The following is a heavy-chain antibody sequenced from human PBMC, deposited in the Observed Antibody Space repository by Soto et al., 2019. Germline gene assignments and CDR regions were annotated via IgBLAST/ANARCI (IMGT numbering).Heavy chain of an antibody. Sequence: GXSVKGSFKASVGTFSSYATSWVRQAPGQGLEWMGGIIPIFGTANYAQKFQGRVTITADESTSTAYMELSSLRSEDTAVYYCARDLSSGPVTWGQGALVTVSS. J-gene: IGHJ5*02. D-gene: IGHD6-19*01. V-gene: IGHV1-69*13. CDR1: VGTFSSYA. CDR3: ARDLSSGPVT. CDR2: IIPIFGTA.